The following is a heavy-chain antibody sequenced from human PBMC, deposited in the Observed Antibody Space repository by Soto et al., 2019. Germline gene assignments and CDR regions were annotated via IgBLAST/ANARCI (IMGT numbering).Heavy chain of an antibody. CDR3: EGSWT. V-gene: IGHV3-23*01. CDR2: ISASGDRT. D-gene: IGHD5-12*01. Sequence: EVHLLVSGGGSAQPGGSLRLSCEVSGFTLTNYAMSWVRQTPGKGLEWVSQISASGDRTYYADSVKGRFTISKDFSKNTLFLQMNILRGEDSAVYYCEGSWTWGQGTMVTVSS. CDR1: GFTLTNYA. J-gene: IGHJ3*01.